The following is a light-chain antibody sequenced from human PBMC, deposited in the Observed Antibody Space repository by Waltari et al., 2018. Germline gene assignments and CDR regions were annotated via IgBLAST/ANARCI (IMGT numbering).Light chain of an antibody. V-gene: IGKV4-1*01. CDR3: QQYYRSRT. J-gene: IGKJ1*01. CDR1: QSVFYRSDNKKY. Sequence: DIVMTQSPDSLAVSLGERATIDCKSSQSVFYRSDNKKYLAWYQHKPGQPPKLLFYWAATRESGVPDRFNASGSGTDFTLTINNLQAEDVAVYYCQQYYRSRTFGQGTKVEIK. CDR2: WAA.